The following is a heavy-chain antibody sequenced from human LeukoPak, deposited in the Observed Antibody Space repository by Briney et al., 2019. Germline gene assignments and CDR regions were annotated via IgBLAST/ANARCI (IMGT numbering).Heavy chain of an antibody. J-gene: IGHJ5*02. Sequence: ASVKVSCKAPGYTFTSYGISWVRQAPGQGLEWMGWISAYNGNTNYAQNLQGRVTMTTGTSTRIAYMELRSLGSDDTAIYYCARFSIPANWFDPWGQGTLVTVSS. D-gene: IGHD6-25*01. CDR2: ISAYNGNT. CDR1: GYTFTSYG. CDR3: ARFSIPANWFDP. V-gene: IGHV1-18*01.